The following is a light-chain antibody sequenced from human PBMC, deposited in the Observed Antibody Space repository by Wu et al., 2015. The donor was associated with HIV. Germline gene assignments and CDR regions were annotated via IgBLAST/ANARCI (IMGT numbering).Light chain of an antibody. CDR1: QTIATN. V-gene: IGKV3-11*01. CDR2: DAS. J-gene: IGKJ2*01. Sequence: EIVMTQSPATLSVSPGERVTLSCRASQTIATNLAWYQQKPGQAPRLLIHDASNRATGIPARFSGSGSGTDFTLTINSLEPEDFAVYYCQQRSNWPPYTFGQGTKVEIK. CDR3: QQRSNWPPYT.